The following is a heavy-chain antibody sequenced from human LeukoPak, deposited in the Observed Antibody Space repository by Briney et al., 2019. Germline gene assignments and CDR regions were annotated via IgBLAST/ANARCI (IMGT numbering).Heavy chain of an antibody. CDR1: GFTFSSYS. CDR2: ISGSGDRT. J-gene: IGHJ6*03. Sequence: GGSLRLSCAASGFTFSSYSMNWVRQAPGKGLEWVSVISGSGDRTYYADSVKGRFTISRDNSKNTLYLQMNSLRAEDTAVYYCASQLVRDYDFWSGSTVGYYMDVWGKGTTVTVSS. V-gene: IGHV3-23*01. D-gene: IGHD3-3*01. CDR3: ASQLVRDYDFWSGSTVGYYMDV.